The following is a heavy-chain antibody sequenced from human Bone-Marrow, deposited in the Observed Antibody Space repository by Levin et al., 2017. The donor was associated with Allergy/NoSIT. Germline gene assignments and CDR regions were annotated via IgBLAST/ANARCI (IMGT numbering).Heavy chain of an antibody. V-gene: IGHV4-61*01. J-gene: IGHJ5*02. CDR1: GGSVSSGSYY. D-gene: IGHD2-2*01. CDR3: ARLHCSSTSCRDWFDP. CDR2: IYYSGST. Sequence: PGGSLRLSCTVSGGSVSSGSYYWSWIRQPPGKGLEWIGYIYYSGSTNYNPSLKSRVTISVDTSKNQFSLKLSSVTAADTAVYYCARLHCSSTSCRDWFDPWGQGTLVTVSS.